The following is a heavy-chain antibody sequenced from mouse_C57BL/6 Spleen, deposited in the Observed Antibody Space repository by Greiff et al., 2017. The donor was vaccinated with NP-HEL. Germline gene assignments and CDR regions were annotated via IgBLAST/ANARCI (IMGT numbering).Heavy chain of an antibody. V-gene: IGHV1-18*01. CDR3: ARSGYYSNSYYFDY. CDR2: INPNNGGT. J-gene: IGHJ2*01. D-gene: IGHD2-5*01. Sequence: VQLQQSGPELVKPGASVRIPCKASGYTFTDYNMDWVKQSHGKSLEWIGDINPNNGGTIYNQKFKGKATLTVDKSSSTAYMELRSLTSEDTAVYYCARSGYYSNSYYFDYWGQGTTLTVSS. CDR1: GYTFTDYN.